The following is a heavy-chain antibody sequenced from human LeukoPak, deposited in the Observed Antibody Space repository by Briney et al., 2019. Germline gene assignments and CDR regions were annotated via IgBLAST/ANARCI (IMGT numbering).Heavy chain of an antibody. CDR2: VSLAGRT. J-gene: IGHJ4*02. Sequence: SETLSLTCGVSGGSITTTNYWSWVRQPPGGGLEWIGEVSLAGRTRYNPSHKNRVNISIDESKNHLYLNLASVTAADTAVYYCSRESGPFCPFGHWGQGTLVAVTS. D-gene: IGHD1-26*01. CDR3: SRESGPFCPFGH. V-gene: IGHV4-4*02. CDR1: GGSITTTNY.